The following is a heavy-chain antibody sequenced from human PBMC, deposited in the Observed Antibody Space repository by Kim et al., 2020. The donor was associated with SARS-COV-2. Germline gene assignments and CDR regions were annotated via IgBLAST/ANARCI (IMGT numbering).Heavy chain of an antibody. CDR1: GFTFSSYA. CDR3: ASVYGDYAPIDY. CDR2: ISYDGSNK. J-gene: IGHJ4*02. D-gene: IGHD4-17*01. Sequence: GGSLRLSCAASGFTFSSYAMHWVRQAPGKGLEWVAVISYDGSNKYYADSVKGRFTISRDNSKNTLYLQMNSLRAEDTAVYYCASVYGDYAPIDYWGQGTLVTVSS. V-gene: IGHV3-30*04.